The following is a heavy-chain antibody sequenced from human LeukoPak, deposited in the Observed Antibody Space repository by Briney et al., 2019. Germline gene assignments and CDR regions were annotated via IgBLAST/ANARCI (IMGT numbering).Heavy chain of an antibody. CDR3: AKDKEGILEWFGPFDY. V-gene: IGHV3-23*01. D-gene: IGHD3-3*01. CDR2: ISGSGGST. J-gene: IGHJ4*02. CDR1: GFTVSSNY. Sequence: GGSLRLSCAASGFTVSSNYMSWVRQAPGKGLEWVSAISGSGGSTYYADSVKGRFTISRDNSKNTLYLQMNSLRAEDTAVYYCAKDKEGILEWFGPFDYWGQGTLVTVSS.